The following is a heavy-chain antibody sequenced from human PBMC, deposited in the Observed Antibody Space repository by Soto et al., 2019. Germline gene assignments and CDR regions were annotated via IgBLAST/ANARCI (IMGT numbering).Heavy chain of an antibody. CDR3: ARQGVVVVPAAYGGNWFDP. Sequence: ATVKVSCKASGGTFSSYAISWVRQAPGQGLEWMGGIIPIFGTANYAQKFQGRVTITADESTSTAYMELSSLRSEDTAVYYCARQGVVVVPAAYGGNWFDPWGQGTLVTVSS. CDR2: IIPIFGTA. CDR1: GGTFSSYA. V-gene: IGHV1-69*13. D-gene: IGHD2-2*01. J-gene: IGHJ5*02.